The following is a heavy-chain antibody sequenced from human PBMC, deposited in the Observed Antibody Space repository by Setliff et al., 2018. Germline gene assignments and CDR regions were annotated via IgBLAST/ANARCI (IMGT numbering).Heavy chain of an antibody. CDR1: GGSISTGSYF. V-gene: IGHV4-39*07. J-gene: IGHJ4*02. CDR2: ISHTGET. Sequence: SETLSLTCTVSGGSISTGSYFWGWIRQSPGRGLEWIGSISHTGETTYNPSVTSRVTMSVDTSKNQFSLKLNSVTAADTAVYYCARDRTYYGSGTYTRYFDYWGQGTLVTVSS. D-gene: IGHD3-10*01. CDR3: ARDRTYYGSGTYTRYFDY.